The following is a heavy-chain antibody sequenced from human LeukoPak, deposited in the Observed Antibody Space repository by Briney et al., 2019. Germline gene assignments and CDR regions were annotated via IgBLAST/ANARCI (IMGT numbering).Heavy chain of an antibody. CDR2: IYSGGST. J-gene: IGHJ4*02. CDR3: ARVSGSYYLLDY. V-gene: IGHV3-66*02. CDR1: GFTVSSNY. D-gene: IGHD1-26*01. Sequence: GGSLRLSCAASGFTVSSNYMSWVRQAPGKGLEWVSVIYSGGSTYYADSVKGRFTISRDNSKNTLYLQMNSLRAEDTAVYYCARVSGSYYLLDYWGQRTLVTVSS.